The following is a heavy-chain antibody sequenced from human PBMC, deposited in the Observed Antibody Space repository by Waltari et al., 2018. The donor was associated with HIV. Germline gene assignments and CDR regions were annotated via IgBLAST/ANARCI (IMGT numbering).Heavy chain of an antibody. Sequence: QVQLVQSGAEVKKPGASVKVSCKVSGYTLTELSMHWVRQAPGKGLEWMGGCDPEDGETIYGQKFQGRVTMTEDTSTDTAYMELSSLRSEDTAVYYCATLLIAVAGRNWFDPWGQGTLVTVSS. J-gene: IGHJ5*02. V-gene: IGHV1-24*01. CDR2: CDPEDGET. CDR1: GYTLTELS. CDR3: ATLLIAVAGRNWFDP. D-gene: IGHD6-19*01.